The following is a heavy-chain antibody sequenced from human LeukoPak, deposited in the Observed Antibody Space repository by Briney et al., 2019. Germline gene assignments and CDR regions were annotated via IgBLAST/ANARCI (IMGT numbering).Heavy chain of an antibody. CDR1: GGSIISYY. CDR3: ARASGSGGSCYLDY. V-gene: IGHV4-4*07. D-gene: IGHD2-15*01. J-gene: IGHJ4*02. CDR2: IYTSGST. Sequence: PSETLSLTCTVSGGSIISYYWSWIRQPAGKGLEWIGRIYTSGSTNYNPSLKSRVTMSVDTSKNQFSLKLSSVTAADTAVYYCARASGSGGSCYLDYWGQGTLVTVSS.